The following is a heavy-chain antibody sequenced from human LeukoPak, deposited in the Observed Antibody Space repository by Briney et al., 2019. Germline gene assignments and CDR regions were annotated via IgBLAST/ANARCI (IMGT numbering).Heavy chain of an antibody. CDR2: ISGSGADT. J-gene: IGHJ2*01. V-gene: IGHV3-23*01. D-gene: IGHD1-14*01. CDR3: AKGWSYNWDHKNRMLDL. CDR1: GFTFSSYA. Sequence: GGSLRLSCVASGFTFSSYAMNWVRQAPGKGLQWVSVISGSGADTIYADSVRGRFTISRDNSKNTVYLLMHSLRAEDTAVYYCAKGWSYNWDHKNRMLDLWGRGTLVTVSS.